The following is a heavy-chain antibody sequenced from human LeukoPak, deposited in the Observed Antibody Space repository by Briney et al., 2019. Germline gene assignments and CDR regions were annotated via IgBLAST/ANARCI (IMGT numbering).Heavy chain of an antibody. CDR1: GYSFSYFG. D-gene: IGHD6-25*01. CDR2: ISGYNGNT. CDR3: ARGLDAAAGLANFDY. V-gene: IGHV1-18*01. J-gene: IGHJ4*02. Sequence: GASVRVSCKASGYSFSYFGINWVRQAPGQGLEWMGWISGYNGNTNYAQKSEGRLTLTTDTATSTVYMELRNLGSDDTAVYYCARGLDAAAGLANFDYWGQGTLVTVSS.